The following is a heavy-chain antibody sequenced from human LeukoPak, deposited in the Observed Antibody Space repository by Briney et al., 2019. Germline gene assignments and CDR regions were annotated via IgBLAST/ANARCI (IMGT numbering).Heavy chain of an antibody. CDR2: IYYSGST. CDR3: ARDSRRDGYNKANFDY. CDR1: GGSISSYY. Sequence: SETLSLTCTVSGGSISSYYWSWIRQPPGKGLEWIGYIYYSGSTNYNPSLKSRVTISVDTSKNQFSLKLSSVTAADTAVYYCARDSRRDGYNKANFDYWGQGTLVTVSS. J-gene: IGHJ4*02. V-gene: IGHV4-59*01. D-gene: IGHD5-24*01.